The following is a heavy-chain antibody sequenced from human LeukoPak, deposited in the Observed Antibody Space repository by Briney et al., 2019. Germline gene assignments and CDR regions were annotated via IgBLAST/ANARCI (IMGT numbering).Heavy chain of an antibody. Sequence: SETLSLTCAVYGGSFSGYYWSWLRQPPGKGLEWIGEINHSGSTNYNPCLKSRVTISVATSKNQSSLKLSSVTTADTAVYYCARGKNTAMVYYYYMDVWGKGTTVTVSS. D-gene: IGHD5-18*01. V-gene: IGHV4-34*01. CDR3: ARGKNTAMVYYYYMDV. CDR1: GGSFSGYY. CDR2: INHSGST. J-gene: IGHJ6*03.